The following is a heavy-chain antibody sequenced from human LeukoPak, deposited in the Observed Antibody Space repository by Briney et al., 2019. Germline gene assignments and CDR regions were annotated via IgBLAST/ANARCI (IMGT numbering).Heavy chain of an antibody. D-gene: IGHD3-10*01. CDR1: GFTFSSYA. V-gene: IGHV3-23*01. Sequence: GGSLRLSCAASGFTFSSYAMSWVRQAPGKGLEWVSAIRGSGGSTYYADSVKGRFTISRDNSKNTLYLQMNSLRAEDTAVYYCAKRSRRLTIVRGVPREDVWGQGTTVTVSS. CDR3: AKRSRRLTIVRGVPREDV. J-gene: IGHJ6*02. CDR2: IRGSGGST.